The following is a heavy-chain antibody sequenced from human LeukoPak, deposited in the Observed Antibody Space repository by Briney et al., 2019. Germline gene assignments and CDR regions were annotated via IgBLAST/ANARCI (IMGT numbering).Heavy chain of an antibody. CDR2: ISGSGGST. CDR3: AKSQLVVYYFDY. D-gene: IGHD6-13*01. Sequence: GGSLRLSCAASGFTFSSYAMSWVRQAPGKGLEWVSAISGSGGSTYCADSVKGRFTISRDNSKNTLYLQMNSLRAEDTAVYYCAKSQLVVYYFDYWGQGTLVTVSS. J-gene: IGHJ4*02. CDR1: GFTFSSYA. V-gene: IGHV3-23*01.